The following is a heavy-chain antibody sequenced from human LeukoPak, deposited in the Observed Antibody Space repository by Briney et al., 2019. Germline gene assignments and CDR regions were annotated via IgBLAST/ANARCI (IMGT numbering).Heavy chain of an antibody. Sequence: NPSETLSLTCAVYGGSFSGYYWSWIHQPPGKGLEWIGEINQSGSTNYNPSLKSRVTISVDTSKNQFSLNLSSVTAADTAVYFCAVVEGQPNYYYYMDVWGKGTTVTVSS. CDR2: INQSGST. CDR3: AVVEGQPNYYYYMDV. J-gene: IGHJ6*03. CDR1: GGSFSGYY. V-gene: IGHV4-34*01. D-gene: IGHD6-13*01.